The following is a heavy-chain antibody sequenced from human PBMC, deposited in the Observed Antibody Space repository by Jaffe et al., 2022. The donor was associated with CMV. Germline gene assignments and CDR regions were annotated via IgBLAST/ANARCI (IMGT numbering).Heavy chain of an antibody. D-gene: IGHD2-21*01. Sequence: QVQLVESGGGVVQPGRSLRLSCEASGFTFSSSGMHWVRQAPGKGLEWLSFISYDGSNTYYGDSLKGRFTISRDNSKNTLYLQMNSLRVEDTALYYCASGRPEIQLWWTLDYWGQGTVVTVSS. J-gene: IGHJ4*02. V-gene: IGHV3-30*03. CDR2: ISYDGSNT. CDR3: ASGRPEIQLWWTLDY. CDR1: GFTFSSSG.